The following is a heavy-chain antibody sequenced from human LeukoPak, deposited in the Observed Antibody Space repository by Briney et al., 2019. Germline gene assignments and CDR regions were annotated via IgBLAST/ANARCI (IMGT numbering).Heavy chain of an antibody. J-gene: IGHJ4*02. V-gene: IGHV1-58*01. CDR3: AAVGNGATFRSFDY. CDR2: IVVGSGNT. Sequence: SVTVSCTASGFTFTSSAVQWVRQARGQRLEWIGWIVVGSGNTNYAQKFRERVTITRDMSTSTAYMELSSLRSEDTAVYYCAAVGNGATFRSFDYWGQGTLVTVSS. D-gene: IGHD5-12*01. CDR1: GFTFTSSA.